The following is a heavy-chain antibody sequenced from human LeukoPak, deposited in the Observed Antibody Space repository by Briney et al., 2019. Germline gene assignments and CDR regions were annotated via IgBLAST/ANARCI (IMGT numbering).Heavy chain of an antibody. V-gene: IGHV3-30*02. Sequence: PGGSLRLSCAASGFTFSIYGMHWVRQAPGKGLEWVAFIRYDGSNKYYADSVKGRFTISRDNSKNTLYLQMNSLRAEDTAVYYCAKPLGYSGYVFDYWGQGTLVTVSS. J-gene: IGHJ4*02. D-gene: IGHD5-12*01. CDR2: IRYDGSNK. CDR1: GFTFSIYG. CDR3: AKPLGYSGYVFDY.